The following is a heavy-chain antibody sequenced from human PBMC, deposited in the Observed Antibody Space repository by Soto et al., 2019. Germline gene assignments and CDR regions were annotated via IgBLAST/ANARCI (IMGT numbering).Heavy chain of an antibody. D-gene: IGHD1-1*01. CDR1: GDSASTNTAA. J-gene: IGHJ5*02. CDR2: TYYRSKWYN. CDR3: ARGRNWMSWFDP. V-gene: IGHV6-1*01. Sequence: SQTLSLTCAVSGDSASTNTAAWNWIRQSPSRGLEWLGRTYYRSKWYNEYAVSVKSRITINPDTSKNQFSLQLNSVTPEDTAVYYFARGRNWMSWFDPWGQGTFVTVSS.